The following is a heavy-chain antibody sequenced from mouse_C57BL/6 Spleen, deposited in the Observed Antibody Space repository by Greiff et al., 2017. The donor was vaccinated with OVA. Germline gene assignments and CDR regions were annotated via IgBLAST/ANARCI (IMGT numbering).Heavy chain of an antibody. V-gene: IGHV1-26*01. CDR3: ARIDYSNVYAMDY. D-gene: IGHD2-5*01. Sequence: VQLQQSGPELVKPGASVKISCKASGYTFTDYYMNWVKQSHGKSLEWIGDINPNNGGTSYTQKFKGKATLTVDKSYSTAYMELRSLTSEDSAVYYCARIDYSNVYAMDYWGQGTSVTVSS. J-gene: IGHJ4*01. CDR1: GYTFTDYY. CDR2: INPNNGGT.